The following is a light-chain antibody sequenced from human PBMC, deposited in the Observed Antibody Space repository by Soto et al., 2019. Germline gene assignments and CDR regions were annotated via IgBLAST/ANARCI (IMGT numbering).Light chain of an antibody. CDR2: DAS. J-gene: IGKJ4*01. CDR3: QQRINWPLLT. V-gene: IGKV3-11*01. CDR1: QSVSSY. Sequence: EIVLTQSPATLSLSPGERATLSCRASQSVSSYLAWYQQKPGQAPRLLIYDASNRATGIPARFSGSGSGTDFTLTISSLEPEDFAVYYCQQRINWPLLTFGGGTKVDI.